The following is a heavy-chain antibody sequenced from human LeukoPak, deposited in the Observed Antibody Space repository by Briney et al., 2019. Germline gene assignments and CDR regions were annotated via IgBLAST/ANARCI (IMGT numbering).Heavy chain of an antibody. Sequence: GASVKVSCKASGYTFTGYYMHWVRQAPGQGLEWMGWINPNSVGTNYAQKFQGRVTMTRDTSISTAYMELSRLRSDDTAVYYCARGYCSSTSCYDWFDPWGQGTLVTVSS. CDR3: ARGYCSSTSCYDWFDP. V-gene: IGHV1-2*02. D-gene: IGHD2-2*01. J-gene: IGHJ5*02. CDR1: GYTFTGYY. CDR2: INPNSVGT.